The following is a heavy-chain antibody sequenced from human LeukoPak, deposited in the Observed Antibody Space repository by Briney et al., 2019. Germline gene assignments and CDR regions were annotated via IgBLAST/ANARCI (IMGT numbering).Heavy chain of an antibody. V-gene: IGHV4-4*07. CDR2: VYPSGRT. Sequence: SETLSLTCTVSGGSISTYYWSWIRQPAGKGLEWIGRVYPSGRTSYNPSLENRVTMPVDTSKKQFSLKLRSVTAADTAVYYCASGGRISAANWFDPWGQGTLVTVSS. J-gene: IGHJ5*02. CDR1: GGSISTYY. CDR3: ASGGRISAANWFDP. D-gene: IGHD6-13*01.